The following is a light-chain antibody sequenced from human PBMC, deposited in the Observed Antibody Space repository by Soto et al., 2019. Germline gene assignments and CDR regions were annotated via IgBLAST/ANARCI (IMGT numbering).Light chain of an antibody. CDR1: LSVTTT. J-gene: IGKJ4*01. Sequence: IVRTQSSASLSEPQGERVTISCRASLSVTTTLAWYQHKPGQAPRLLISYASRGATGIPSRFSGSGSGTDFTLTINRLQSEDFAVYCCQQYYTWPVTSGGGTKVDIK. CDR2: YAS. CDR3: QQYYTWPVT. V-gene: IGKV3-15*01.